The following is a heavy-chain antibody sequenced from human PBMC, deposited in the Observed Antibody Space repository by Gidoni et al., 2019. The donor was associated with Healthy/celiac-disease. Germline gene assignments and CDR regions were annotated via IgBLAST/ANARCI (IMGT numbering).Heavy chain of an antibody. J-gene: IGHJ6*02. V-gene: IGHV3-23*01. CDR1: GFTFSSYA. CDR2: ISGSGGST. Sequence: LSLSCAASGFTFSSYAMSWVRQAPGKGLVWVSAISGSGGSTYYADSVKGRFTISRDNSKNTLYLQMTSLRAEDTAVYYCAKEIGDGYRNYYYYGMDVWGQGTTVTVSS. CDR3: AKEIGDGYRNYYYYGMDV. D-gene: IGHD5-18*01.